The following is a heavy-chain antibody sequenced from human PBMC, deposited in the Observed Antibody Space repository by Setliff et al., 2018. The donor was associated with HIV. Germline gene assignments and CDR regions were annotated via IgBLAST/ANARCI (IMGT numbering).Heavy chain of an antibody. Sequence: ASVKVSCKASGYTFIDYYIHWVRQAPGQGLEWMGWFNPDTYASNYAQKFQGRVTMTRDTSISTAYMDLSRLRSDDTAVYYCATGGLSRWLVRGDAFDYWSQGTLVTVSS. V-gene: IGHV1-2*02. J-gene: IGHJ4*02. CDR3: ATGGLSRWLVRGDAFDY. CDR1: GYTFIDYY. CDR2: FNPDTYAS. D-gene: IGHD6-19*01.